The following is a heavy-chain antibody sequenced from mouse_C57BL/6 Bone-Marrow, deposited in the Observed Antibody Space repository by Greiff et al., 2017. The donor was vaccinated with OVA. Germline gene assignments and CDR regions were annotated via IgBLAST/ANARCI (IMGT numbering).Heavy chain of an antibody. V-gene: IGHV1-72*01. J-gene: IGHJ4*01. CDR2: IDPNSGGT. CDR3: AREGFYDGQSFYYYAMDY. D-gene: IGHD2-3*01. CDR1: GYTFTSCW. Sequence: QVQLQQSGAELVKPGASVKLSCKASGYTFTSCWMHWVKQRPGRGLEWIGRIDPNSGGTKYNEKFKSKATLTVDKPSSTAYMQLSSLTSEDSAVYYCAREGFYDGQSFYYYAMDYWGQGTSVTVSS.